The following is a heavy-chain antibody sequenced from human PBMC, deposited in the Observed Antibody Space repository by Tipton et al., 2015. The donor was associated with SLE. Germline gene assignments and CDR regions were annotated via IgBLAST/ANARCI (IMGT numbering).Heavy chain of an antibody. CDR2: IYHSGST. Sequence: TLSLTCAVSGYSISSGYYWGWIRQPPGKGLEWIGSIYHSGSTYYNPSLKSRVTISVDTSKNQFSLKLSSVTAADTAVYYCARGITVRGVFYYYGMDVWGQGTTVTVSS. V-gene: IGHV4-38-2*01. D-gene: IGHD3-10*01. CDR3: ARGITVRGVFYYYGMDV. CDR1: GYSISSGYY. J-gene: IGHJ6*02.